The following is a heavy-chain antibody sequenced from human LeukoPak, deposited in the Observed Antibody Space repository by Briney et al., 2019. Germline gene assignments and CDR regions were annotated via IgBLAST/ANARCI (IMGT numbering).Heavy chain of an antibody. D-gene: IGHD4-17*01. V-gene: IGHV3-23*01. CDR1: GFTFSSYA. J-gene: IGHJ3*02. CDR3: AKGGASVTDAPHGDVVTTTLDGFDI. Sequence: GGSLRLSCAASGFTFSSYAMSWVRQAPGKGLEWVSAISGSGGSTFYLDSAKGRVTISRDNSKKTLYLQMNSLRVDDTAVYYCAKGGASVTDAPHGDVVTTTLDGFDIWGQGTMVTVSS. CDR2: ISGSGGST.